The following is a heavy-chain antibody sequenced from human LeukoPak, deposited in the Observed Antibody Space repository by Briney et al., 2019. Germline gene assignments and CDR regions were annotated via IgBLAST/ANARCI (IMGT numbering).Heavy chain of an antibody. CDR3: AKSNGGGYKPPSYFQH. J-gene: IGHJ1*01. Sequence: AGGSLRLSCAASGFTVSSTYMSWVRQAPGKGLQWVSVIYSGGSTYYTDSVKGRFTISRDNSKNTLYLQMNSLRVEDTAVYYCAKSNGGGYKPPSYFQHWGQGTLVTVSS. D-gene: IGHD5-24*01. V-gene: IGHV3-66*02. CDR1: GFTVSSTY. CDR2: IYSGGST.